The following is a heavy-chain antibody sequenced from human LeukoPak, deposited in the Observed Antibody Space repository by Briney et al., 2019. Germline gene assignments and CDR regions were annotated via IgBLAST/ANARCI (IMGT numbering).Heavy chain of an antibody. J-gene: IGHJ6*02. Sequence: ASVKVSCKASGYTFTSYYMHWVRQAPGQGLEWMGIINPSGGSTSYAQKFQGRVTMTRDTSTSTVYMELSSLRSEDTAVYYCATLWGDYPDPYYYGMDVWGQGTTVTVSS. D-gene: IGHD3-16*01. CDR3: ATLWGDYPDPYYYGMDV. CDR2: INPSGGST. CDR1: GYTFTSYY. V-gene: IGHV1-46*01.